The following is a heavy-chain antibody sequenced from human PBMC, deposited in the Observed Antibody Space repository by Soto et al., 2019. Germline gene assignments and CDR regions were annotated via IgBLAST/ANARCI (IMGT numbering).Heavy chain of an antibody. CDR1: GFTFSGSA. J-gene: IGHJ4*02. V-gene: IGHV3-73*01. D-gene: IGHD3-9*01. CDR3: TRHFEGVLYDILTGYSFDY. Sequence: GGSLRLSCAASGFTFSGSAMHWVRQASGKGLEWVGRIRSKANSYATAYAASVKGRFTISRDDSKNTAYLQMNSLKTEDTAVYYCTRHFEGVLYDILTGYSFDYWGQGTLVTVSS. CDR2: IRSKANSYAT.